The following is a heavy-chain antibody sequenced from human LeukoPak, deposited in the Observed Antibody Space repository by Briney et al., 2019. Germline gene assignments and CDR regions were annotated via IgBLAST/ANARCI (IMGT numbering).Heavy chain of an antibody. CDR2: ISAYNGNT. Sequence: ASVKVSCKASGYTFTSYGISWVRQAPGQGLEWMGWISAYNGNTNYAQKLQGRVTMATDTSTSTAYMELRSLRSDDTAVYYCARAVSGMVRGVLSPLDAFDIWGQRTMVTVSS. CDR3: ARAVSGMVRGVLSPLDAFDI. J-gene: IGHJ3*02. D-gene: IGHD3-10*01. CDR1: GYTFTSYG. V-gene: IGHV1-18*01.